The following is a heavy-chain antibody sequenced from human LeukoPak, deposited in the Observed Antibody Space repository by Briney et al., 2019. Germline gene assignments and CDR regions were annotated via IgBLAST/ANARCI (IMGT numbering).Heavy chain of an antibody. CDR1: GFTSSSYE. J-gene: IGHJ4*02. CDR3: ARALYYYDSSGLFDH. D-gene: IGHD3-22*01. V-gene: IGHV3-48*03. CDR2: ISSSGTTI. Sequence: PGGSLRLSCAASGFTSSSYEMNWVRQAPGKGLEWVSDISSSGTTIYYADSVKGRFTISRDNANNSLYLQMNSLRAEDTAVYYCARALYYYDSSGLFDHWGQGTLVTVSS.